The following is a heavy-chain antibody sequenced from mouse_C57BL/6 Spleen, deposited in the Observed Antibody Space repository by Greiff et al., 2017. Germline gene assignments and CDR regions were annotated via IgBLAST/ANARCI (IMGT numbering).Heavy chain of an antibody. CDR2: IHPNSGST. J-gene: IGHJ4*01. CDR3: AYITTEAYYAMDY. CDR1: GSTFTSYW. V-gene: IGHV1-64*01. Sequence: QVQLQQPGAELVKPGASVKLSCKASGSTFTSYWMHWVKQRPGQGLEWIGMIHPNSGSTNYNEKFKSKATLTVDKSSSTAYMQLSSLTSEDSAVYYCAYITTEAYYAMDYWGQGTSVTVSS. D-gene: IGHD1-1*01.